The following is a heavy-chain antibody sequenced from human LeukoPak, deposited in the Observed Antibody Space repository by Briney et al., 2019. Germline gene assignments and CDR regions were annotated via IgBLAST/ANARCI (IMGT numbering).Heavy chain of an antibody. CDR2: INHSGST. CDR1: GGSFSGYY. CDR3: ARNKYYYGSGNYGVPNWFDP. Sequence: SETLSLTCAVYGGSFSGYYWSWLRQPPGKGLEWIGEINHSGSTNYNPSLKSRVTISVDTSKNQFSLKLSSVTAADTAVYYCARNKYYYGSGNYGVPNWFDPWGQGTLVTVSS. V-gene: IGHV4-34*01. D-gene: IGHD3-10*01. J-gene: IGHJ5*02.